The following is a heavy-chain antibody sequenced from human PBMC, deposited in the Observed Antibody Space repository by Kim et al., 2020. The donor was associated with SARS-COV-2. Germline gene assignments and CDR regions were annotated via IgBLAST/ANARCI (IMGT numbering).Heavy chain of an antibody. V-gene: IGHV5-51*01. CDR3: ARLIPSYDFWSGSPPHWFDP. CDR2: IYPGDSDT. CDR1: GYSFTSYW. Sequence: GESLKISCKGSGYSFTSYWIGLVRQMPGKGLEWMGIIYPGDSDTRYSPSFQGQVTISADKSISTAYLQWSSLKASDTAMYYCARLIPSYDFWSGSPPHWFDPWGQGTLVTVSS. J-gene: IGHJ5*02. D-gene: IGHD3-3*01.